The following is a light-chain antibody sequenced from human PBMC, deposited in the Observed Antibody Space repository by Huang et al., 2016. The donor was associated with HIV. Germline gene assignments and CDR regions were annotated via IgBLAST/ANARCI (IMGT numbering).Light chain of an antibody. CDR3: QHYSNWPPLT. CDR1: QSIGTN. CDR2: GST. V-gene: IGKV3-15*01. Sequence: IILTQSPATLSVSPGEGATLSCRASQSIGTNLAWYQQRPGQAPRLLMYGSTARATGGPARFSGSRSGTEFNLNRSSLQSEDFATYYCQHYSNWPPLTFGGGTKVDI. J-gene: IGKJ4*01.